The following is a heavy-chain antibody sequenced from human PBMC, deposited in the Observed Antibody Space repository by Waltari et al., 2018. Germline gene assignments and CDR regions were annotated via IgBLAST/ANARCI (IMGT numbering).Heavy chain of an antibody. D-gene: IGHD6-19*01. V-gene: IGHV3-74*01. CDR1: GFTFSRYW. CDR2: INRDGSST. CDR3: ARVATKTYSSPVPGRPYYYGMDV. Sequence: EEQLVESGGGLAQPGESLRLSCAASGFTFSRYWMDWVRQAPGKGLVWVSRINRDGSSTTYADSVKGRFTISRDNAKNTLYVQMNRLRAEDTAVYYCARVATKTYSSPVPGRPYYYGMDVWGQGTTVTVSS. J-gene: IGHJ6*02.